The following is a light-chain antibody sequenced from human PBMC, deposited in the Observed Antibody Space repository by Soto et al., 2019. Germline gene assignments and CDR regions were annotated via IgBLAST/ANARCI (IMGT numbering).Light chain of an antibody. CDR3: QQLNSYPQP. Sequence: DIQLTQSPSFLSASVGDRVTITCRASQGISSYLAWYQQKPGKAPKLLIYPASTLQSGVPSRFSGSGSGTEFTLTISSLQPEDFATYYCQQLNSYPQPFGQGTKVEIK. V-gene: IGKV1-9*01. CDR2: PAS. J-gene: IGKJ1*01. CDR1: QGISSY.